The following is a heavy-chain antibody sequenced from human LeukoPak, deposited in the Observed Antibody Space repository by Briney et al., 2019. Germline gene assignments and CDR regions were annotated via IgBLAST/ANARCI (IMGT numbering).Heavy chain of an antibody. CDR3: ARDFRYSSSTSCYGSWFDP. CDR2: INHSGST. Sequence: PSETLSLTCAVYGGSFSGYYWSWIRQPPGKGLEWIGEINHSGSTNYNPSLKSRVTISVDTSKNQFSLKLSSVTAADTAVYYCARDFRYSSSTSCYGSWFDPWGQGTLVTVSS. J-gene: IGHJ5*02. D-gene: IGHD2-2*01. V-gene: IGHV4-34*01. CDR1: GGSFSGYY.